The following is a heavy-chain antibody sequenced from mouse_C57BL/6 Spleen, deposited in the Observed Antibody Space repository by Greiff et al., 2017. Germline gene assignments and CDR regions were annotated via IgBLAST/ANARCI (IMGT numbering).Heavy chain of an antibody. CDR1: GFTFSSYG. J-gene: IGHJ2*01. V-gene: IGHV5-6*01. CDR3: ASANPFDY. D-gene: IGHD4-1*01. CDR2: ISSGGSYT. Sequence: VQLQQSGGDLVKPGGSLKLSCAASGFTFSSYGMSWVRQTPDKRLEWVATISSGGSYTYYPDSVKGRFTISRDNAKNTLYLQMSSLKSEDTAMYYCASANPFDYWGQGTTLTVSS.